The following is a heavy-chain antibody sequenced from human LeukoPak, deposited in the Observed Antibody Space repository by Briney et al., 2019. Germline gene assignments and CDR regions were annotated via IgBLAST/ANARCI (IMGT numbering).Heavy chain of an antibody. V-gene: IGHV3-30-3*01. CDR2: MSYNGSDK. J-gene: IGHJ1*01. Sequence: GGSLRLSGAASGFTFNTYAFLWVRQTPGKGLELVALMSYNGSDKKYADSLKGRFTISRDDSRNTLYLQMNSLRAEDTAVYYCARDAGYDSRGYYPGVWGQGTLVTVPS. CDR3: ARDAGYDSRGYYPGV. CDR1: GFTFNTYA. D-gene: IGHD3-22*01.